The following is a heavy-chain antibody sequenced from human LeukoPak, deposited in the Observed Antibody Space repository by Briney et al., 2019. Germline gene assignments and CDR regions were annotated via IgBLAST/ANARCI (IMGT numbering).Heavy chain of an antibody. Sequence: PSETLSLTCTVSGGSISGSNYYWTWIRQPPGKGLEWIGSGFYSGSAYYNPSLKSRVTISVDTSKNQFSLNLSSVTAADTAVYYCARLRGAMTPVTSVFDYWGQGTLVTVSS. CDR3: ARLRGAMTPVTSVFDY. CDR1: GGSISGSNYY. D-gene: IGHD4-17*01. J-gene: IGHJ4*02. CDR2: GFYSGSA. V-gene: IGHV4-39*01.